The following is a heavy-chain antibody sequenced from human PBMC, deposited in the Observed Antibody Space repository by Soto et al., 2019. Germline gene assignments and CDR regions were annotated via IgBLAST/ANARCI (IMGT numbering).Heavy chain of an antibody. J-gene: IGHJ4*02. V-gene: IGHV1-18*01. CDR1: GYIFRNSG. Sequence: QVQLVQSGPEVKKPGASVKVSCKTSGYIFRNSGISWVRQAPGQGLEWMGWISTYHGDTKFLQKFQGRVTMTTDTSTSTAHLEMRGLKSDDTAVYYCAGDSVQGFGPDYWGQGTLVTVSS. CDR2: ISTYHGDT. D-gene: IGHD3-10*01. CDR3: AGDSVQGFGPDY.